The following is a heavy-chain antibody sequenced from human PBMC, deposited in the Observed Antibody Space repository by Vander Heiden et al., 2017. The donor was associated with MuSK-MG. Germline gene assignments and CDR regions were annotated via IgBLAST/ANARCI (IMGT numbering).Heavy chain of an antibody. CDR3: AKRRDYFDS. V-gene: IGHV3-23*01. J-gene: IGHJ4*02. CDR2: ISGSADST. CDR1: GFTCSSYA. Sequence: EVQLLASGGDLVQPGGSLRLSCAASGFTCSSYAMSGVRQAPGKGLECVSTISGSADSTYYADSVKGRFTISRDNSKNTLYLQMNSLRAEDTAVYYCAKRRDYFDSWGQGTLVTVSS.